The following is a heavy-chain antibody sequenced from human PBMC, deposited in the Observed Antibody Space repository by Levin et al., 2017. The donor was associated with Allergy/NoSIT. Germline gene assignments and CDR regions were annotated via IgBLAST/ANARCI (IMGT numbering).Heavy chain of an antibody. J-gene: IGHJ3*02. D-gene: IGHD6-13*01. CDR2: IYYSGST. CDR1: GGSISSSSYY. Sequence: PSETLSLTCTVSGGSISSSSYYWGWIRQPPGKGLEWIGSIYYSGSTYYNPSLKSRVTISVDTSKNQFSLKLSSVTAADTAVYYCARQISTLYSSSWLNDAFDIWGQGTMVTVSS. CDR3: ARQISTLYSSSWLNDAFDI. V-gene: IGHV4-39*01.